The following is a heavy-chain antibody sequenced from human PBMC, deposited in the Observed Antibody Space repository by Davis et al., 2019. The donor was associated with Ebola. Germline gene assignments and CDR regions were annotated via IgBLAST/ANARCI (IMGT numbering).Heavy chain of an antibody. D-gene: IGHD2-21*01. Sequence: GESLKISCAASGFTFSSYWMSWVRQAPGKGLEWVANIKQDGSEKYYVDSVKGRFTISRDNAKNSLYLQMNSLRAEDTAVYYCAKIVVDTYNWFDPWGQGTLVTVSS. V-gene: IGHV3-7*03. CDR2: IKQDGSEK. CDR3: AKIVVDTYNWFDP. J-gene: IGHJ5*02. CDR1: GFTFSSYW.